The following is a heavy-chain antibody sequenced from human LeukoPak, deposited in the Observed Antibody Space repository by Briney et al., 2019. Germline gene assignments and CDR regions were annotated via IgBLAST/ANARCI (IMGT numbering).Heavy chain of an antibody. J-gene: IGHJ4*02. V-gene: IGHV3-30*02. CDR1: GFTFNNFG. CDR2: ILYDGSKQ. CDR3: AKESRAYDSSAYYGN. Sequence: GGSRRLSCAASGFTFNNFGMHWVRQSPGKGLEWVAFILYDGSKQHYAGSVRGRFTVSRDNARSTLSLQMNSLRPDDTAIYYCAKESRAYDSSAYYGNWGQGTLVTVSS. D-gene: IGHD3-22*01.